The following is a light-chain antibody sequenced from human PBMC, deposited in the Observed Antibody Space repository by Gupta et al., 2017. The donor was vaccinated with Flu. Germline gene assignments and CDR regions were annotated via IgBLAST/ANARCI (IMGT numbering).Light chain of an antibody. J-gene: IGLJ3*02. Sequence: QTVVTQEPSLTVSPGGTVTLTCASSAGAVISDYYPNWFQQKAGQAPRALIYKTDNKPSWTRARFSGSLLGGKAALTLSGAQPEDEDDYYCLIMYGNAWVFGGGTKLTVL. CDR2: KTD. CDR3: LIMYGNAWV. V-gene: IGLV7-43*01. CDR1: AGAVISDYY.